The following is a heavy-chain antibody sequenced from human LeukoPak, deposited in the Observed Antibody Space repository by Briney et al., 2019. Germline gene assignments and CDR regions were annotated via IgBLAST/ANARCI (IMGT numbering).Heavy chain of an antibody. CDR2: INPNSGGT. CDR1: GYTFTGYY. V-gene: IGHV1-2*02. D-gene: IGHD6-6*01. J-gene: IGHJ5*02. CDR3: ARGPSRSIAARLSWFDP. Sequence: AASVKVSCTASGYTFTGYYMHWVRQAPGQGLEWMGWINPNSGGTNYAQKFQGRVTMTRDTSISTAYMELSRLRSDDTAVYYCARGPSRSIAARLSWFDPWGQGTLVTVSS.